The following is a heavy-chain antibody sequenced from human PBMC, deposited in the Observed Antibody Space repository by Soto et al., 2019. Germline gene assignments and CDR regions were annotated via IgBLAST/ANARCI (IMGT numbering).Heavy chain of an antibody. V-gene: IGHV2-26*01. CDR1: GFSLSNARMG. D-gene: IGHD6-19*01. CDR3: ARILAVAADTGYYFDY. J-gene: IGHJ4*02. Sequence: QVTLKESGPVLVKPTETLTLTCTVSGFSLSNARMGVSWIRQPPGKALEWLAHIFSNDEKSYSTSLKSRLTTSKDTTKRQVVLTMTNMDPVDTATYYCARILAVAADTGYYFDYWGQGTLVTVSS. CDR2: IFSNDEK.